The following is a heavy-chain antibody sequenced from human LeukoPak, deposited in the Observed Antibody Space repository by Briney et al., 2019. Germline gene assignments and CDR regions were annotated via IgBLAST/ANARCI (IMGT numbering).Heavy chain of an antibody. Sequence: PGGSLRLSCAAPGFTFSSSNMNWVRQAPGRGLEWVSSISSSSTYIFYADSVKGRFTISRDNAKNSLYLQMNSLRAEDTAVYYCAKYSGTYRDYWGQGTLVTVSS. CDR3: AKYSGTYRDY. V-gene: IGHV3-21*01. J-gene: IGHJ4*02. D-gene: IGHD1-26*01. CDR2: ISSSSTYI. CDR1: GFTFSSSN.